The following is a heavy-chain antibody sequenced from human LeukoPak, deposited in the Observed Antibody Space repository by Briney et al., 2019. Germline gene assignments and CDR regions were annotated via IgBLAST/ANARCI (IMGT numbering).Heavy chain of an antibody. D-gene: IGHD3-10*01. Sequence: GGSLRLSCTASGLTYSNCWMSWVRQAPGKGLEWVANIKQGGSEKYYVDSVKGRFTISRDNAKNSLYLQMNSLRAEDTAVYYCVRDRAYYGSGSPFDYWGQGTLVTVSS. CDR1: GLTYSNCW. J-gene: IGHJ4*02. V-gene: IGHV3-7*01. CDR3: VRDRAYYGSGSPFDY. CDR2: IKQGGSEK.